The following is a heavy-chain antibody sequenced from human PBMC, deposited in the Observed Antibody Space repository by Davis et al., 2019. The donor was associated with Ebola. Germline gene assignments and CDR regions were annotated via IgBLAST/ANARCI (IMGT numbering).Heavy chain of an antibody. V-gene: IGHV1-2*02. Sequence: ASVKVSCKASGYTFTSYGISWVRQAPGQGLEWMGWINPNSGGTNYAQKFQGRVTMTRDTSISTAYMELSRLRSDDTAVYYCAREDYDRTLGYWGQGTLVTVSS. CDR1: GYTFTSYG. CDR2: INPNSGGT. CDR3: AREDYDRTLGY. J-gene: IGHJ4*02. D-gene: IGHD3-22*01.